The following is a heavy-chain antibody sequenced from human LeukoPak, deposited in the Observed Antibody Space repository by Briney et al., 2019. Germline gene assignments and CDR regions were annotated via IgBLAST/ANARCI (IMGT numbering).Heavy chain of an antibody. CDR2: FEPADGEI. J-gene: IGHJ4*02. D-gene: IGHD3-9*01. CDR1: GYTLTELS. CDR3: ATGGLYDLLDY. Sequence: ASVKVSCKVSGYTLTELSMHWVRQAPGKGLEWMGGFEPADGEIIYAQKFQGRVTMTEDTSTDTAFMELRSLRSEDTGVYYCATGGLYDLLDYWGQGTLVTVSS. V-gene: IGHV1-24*01.